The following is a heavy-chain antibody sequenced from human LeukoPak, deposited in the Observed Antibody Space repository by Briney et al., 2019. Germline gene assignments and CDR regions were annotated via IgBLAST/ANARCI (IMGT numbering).Heavy chain of an antibody. CDR2: ISWNSGSI. CDR1: GFTFDDYA. J-gene: IGHJ1*01. D-gene: IGHD6-19*01. Sequence: GGSLRLSCAAPGFTFDDYAMHWVRQAPGKGLEWVSGISWNSGSIGYADSVKGRFTISRDNAKNSLYLQMNSLRAEDTAVYYCAIPYSSGWLYFQHWGQGTLVTVSS. V-gene: IGHV3-9*01. CDR3: AIPYSSGWLYFQH.